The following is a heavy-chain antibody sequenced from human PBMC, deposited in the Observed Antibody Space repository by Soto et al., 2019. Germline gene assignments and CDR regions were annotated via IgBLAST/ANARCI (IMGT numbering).Heavy chain of an antibody. CDR2: INPYNGNT. CDR1: GYTFNRHG. CDR3: ARAHCSSVSCYHPFYYYYMDV. V-gene: IGHV1-18*01. J-gene: IGHJ6*03. D-gene: IGHD2-2*01. Sequence: QVALVQSGAEVKKPGASVKVSCKASGYTFNRHGITWVRQAPGQGLEWMGWINPYNGNTDSEQRLQGRVTMTTDTSKNTAYLELRSLRSDDTAVYYCARAHCSSVSCYHPFYYYYMDVWGKGTTVTVSS.